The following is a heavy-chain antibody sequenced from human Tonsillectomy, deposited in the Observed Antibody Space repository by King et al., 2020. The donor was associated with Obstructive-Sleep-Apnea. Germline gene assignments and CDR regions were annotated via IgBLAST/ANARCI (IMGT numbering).Heavy chain of an antibody. D-gene: IGHD2-2*01. CDR1: GLAFDDFA. CDR2: ISWNGGSI. Sequence: VQLVESGGGLVQPGRSLRLSCAVSGLAFDDFAMHWVRQTPGKGLDWVSGISWNGGSIGYANSVKGRFTISRDNAKNSLYLQMNSLGAEDTALYYCAKGGCSSTTCSFDYWGQGTLVTVSS. CDR3: AKGGCSSTTCSFDY. V-gene: IGHV3-9*01. J-gene: IGHJ4*02.